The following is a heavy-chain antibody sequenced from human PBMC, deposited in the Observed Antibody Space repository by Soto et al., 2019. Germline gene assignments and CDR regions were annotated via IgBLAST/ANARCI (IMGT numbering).Heavy chain of an antibody. J-gene: IGHJ4*02. CDR3: ARGRLGGSSCYEY. D-gene: IGHD6-13*01. CDR2: INHSGST. CDR1: GGSFSDFY. Sequence: SETLSLTCAVYGGSFSDFYWSWIRQPPGKGLEWIGEINHSGSTNYNPSLKSRVTISVDTSKNQFSLNLTSVTAADTAVYYCARGRLGGSSCYEYWSQGTPLSVSS. V-gene: IGHV4-34*01.